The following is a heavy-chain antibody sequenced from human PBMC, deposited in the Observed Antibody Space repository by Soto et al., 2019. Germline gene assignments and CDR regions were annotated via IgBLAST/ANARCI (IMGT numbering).Heavy chain of an antibody. D-gene: IGHD6-25*01. Sequence: SETLSLTCTVSGGSISSSSYYWGWIRQPPGKGLEWIGSIYYSGSTYYNPSLKSRVTISVDTSKNQFSLKLSSVTAADTAVYYCSVHPIGYSGYESYYRGQGSLVIVSS. J-gene: IGHJ4*02. V-gene: IGHV4-39*01. CDR1: GGSISSSSYY. CDR2: IYYSGST. CDR3: SVHPIGYSGYESYY.